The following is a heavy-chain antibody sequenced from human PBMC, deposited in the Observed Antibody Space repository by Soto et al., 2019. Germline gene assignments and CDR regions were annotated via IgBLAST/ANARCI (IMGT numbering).Heavy chain of an antibody. V-gene: IGHV3-21*06. CDR1: GFTFSSYA. D-gene: IGHD1-1*01. J-gene: IGHJ4*02. Sequence: GGSLRLSCAASGFTFSSYAMHWVRQAPGKGLEWVSSISSSSSYISYADSVKGRFTISRDNTKNSLYLQMNSLRVEDTAVYYCARDGKGAAYTHGPYYFDYWGQGALVTVSS. CDR3: ARDGKGAAYTHGPYYFDY. CDR2: ISSSSSYI.